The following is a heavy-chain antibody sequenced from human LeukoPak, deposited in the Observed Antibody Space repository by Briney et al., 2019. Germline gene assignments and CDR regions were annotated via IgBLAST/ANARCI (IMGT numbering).Heavy chain of an antibody. CDR1: GFTFSSYN. CDR3: ARGSDFWSGPNTN. J-gene: IGHJ4*02. CDR2: ISGSTSTA. Sequence: GGSLRLSCAASGFTFSSYNMNWVRQAPGKGLEGVSYISGSTSTAYYADSVKGRFTISRDNAKNSLYLQMSSLRAEDTAVYYCARGSDFWSGPNTNWGQGTLVTVSS. V-gene: IGHV3-48*01. D-gene: IGHD3-3*01.